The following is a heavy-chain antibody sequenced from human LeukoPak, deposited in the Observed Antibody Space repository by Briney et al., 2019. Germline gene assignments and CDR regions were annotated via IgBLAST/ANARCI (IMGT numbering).Heavy chain of an antibody. Sequence: GGSLRLSCAASGFTFSSYSMNWVRQAPGKGLEWVSSISSSSSYIYYADSVKGRFTISRDNAKNSLYLQMNSLRAEDTAVYYCARVWLLYGHYYFDYWGQGTLVTVSS. D-gene: IGHD3-9*01. CDR3: ARVWLLYGHYYFDY. J-gene: IGHJ4*02. CDR1: GFTFSSYS. CDR2: ISSSSSYI. V-gene: IGHV3-21*01.